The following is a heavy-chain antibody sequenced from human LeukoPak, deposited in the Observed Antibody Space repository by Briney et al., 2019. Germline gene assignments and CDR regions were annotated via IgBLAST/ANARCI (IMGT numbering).Heavy chain of an antibody. CDR2: IYYSGST. J-gene: IGHJ4*02. CDR3: VTYYFDSSGPKKNY. V-gene: IGHV4-59*12. Sequence: SETLSLTCTVSGGSISSYYWSWIRQPPGKGLEWIGYIYYSGSTNYNPSLKSRVTISVDTSKKQFSLKLSSVTAADTAVYYCVTYYFDSSGPKKNYWGQGTLVTVSS. D-gene: IGHD3-22*01. CDR1: GGSISSYY.